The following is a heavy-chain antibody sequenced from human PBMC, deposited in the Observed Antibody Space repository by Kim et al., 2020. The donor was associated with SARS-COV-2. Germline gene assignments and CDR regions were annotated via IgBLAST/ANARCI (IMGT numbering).Heavy chain of an antibody. D-gene: IGHD1-7*01. J-gene: IGHJ6*02. Sequence: YAQKFQGRVTMTRDTSISTAYMELSRLRSDDTAVYYCARPITGTRYGMDVWGQGTTVTVSS. V-gene: IGHV1-2*02. CDR3: ARPITGTRYGMDV.